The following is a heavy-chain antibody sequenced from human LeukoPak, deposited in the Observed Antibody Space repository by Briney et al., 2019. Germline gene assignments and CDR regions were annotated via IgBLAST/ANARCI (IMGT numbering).Heavy chain of an antibody. CDR2: ISGSGGST. CDR3: AKDLGYCSSFSCPFDY. J-gene: IGHJ4*02. CDR1: GFSFSSYT. V-gene: IGHV3-23*01. D-gene: IGHD2-2*01. Sequence: PGGSLRLSCAVSGFSFSSYTMSWVRQAPGKGLEWASAISGSGGSTYYADCVKGRFTISRDNSKNTLFLQMNSLRAEDTAVYYCAKDLGYCSSFSCPFDYWGQGTLVTVSS.